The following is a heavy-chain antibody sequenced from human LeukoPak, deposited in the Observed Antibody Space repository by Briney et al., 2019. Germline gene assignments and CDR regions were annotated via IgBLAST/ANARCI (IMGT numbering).Heavy chain of an antibody. J-gene: IGHJ4*02. Sequence: GGSLRLSCAASGFTFSSYGMHWVRQAPGKGLEGVAVIWYDGSNKYYADSVKGGFTISRDNSKNTLYLQMNSLRAEDTAVYYCAKDTSKWELLLGFDYWGQGTLVTVSS. CDR2: IWYDGSNK. V-gene: IGHV3-33*06. CDR1: GFTFSSYG. D-gene: IGHD1-26*01. CDR3: AKDTSKWELLLGFDY.